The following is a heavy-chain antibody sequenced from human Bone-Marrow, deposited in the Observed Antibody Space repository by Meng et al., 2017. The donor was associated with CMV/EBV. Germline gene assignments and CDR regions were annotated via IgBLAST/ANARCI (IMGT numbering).Heavy chain of an antibody. D-gene: IGHD2-2*01. Sequence: SETLSLTCTVSGGSISSSSYYWGWIRQPPGKGLEWIGSIYYSGSTYYNPSLKSRVTISVDTSKNQFSLKLSSVTAADTAVYYCARHGGGTYVVPAATDFDYWGPGNLVPVAS. V-gene: IGHV4-39*01. J-gene: IGHJ4*02. CDR2: IYYSGST. CDR1: GGSISSSSYY. CDR3: ARHGGGTYVVPAATDFDY.